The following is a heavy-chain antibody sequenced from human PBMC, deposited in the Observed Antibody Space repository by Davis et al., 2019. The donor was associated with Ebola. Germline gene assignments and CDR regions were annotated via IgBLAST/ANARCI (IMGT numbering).Heavy chain of an antibody. CDR1: GGSISSSYW. V-gene: IGHV4-4*02. Sequence: MPSETLSLTCAVSGGSISSSYWWCWVRQPPGKGLEWIGEIYHTWSTNDNPSLKSRVTISVDKSKNQFSLKLSSVTAADTAVYFCARDREWLVQGYFDYWGQGTLVTVSS. CDR3: ARDREWLVQGYFDY. D-gene: IGHD6-19*01. J-gene: IGHJ4*02. CDR2: IYHTWST.